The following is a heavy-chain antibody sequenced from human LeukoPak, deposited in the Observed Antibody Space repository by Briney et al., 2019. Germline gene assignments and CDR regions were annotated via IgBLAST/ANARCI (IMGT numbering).Heavy chain of an antibody. D-gene: IGHD3-10*02. Sequence: SETLSLTCTVSGGSISSSSYSWGWIRQPPGKGLEWIGSIYYSGSTYYNPSLKSRVTISVDTSKNQFSLELSSVTAADTAVYYCARLTEFGEDYWGQGTLVTVSS. CDR2: IYYSGST. J-gene: IGHJ4*02. V-gene: IGHV4-39*01. CDR1: GGSISSSSYS. CDR3: ARLTEFGEDY.